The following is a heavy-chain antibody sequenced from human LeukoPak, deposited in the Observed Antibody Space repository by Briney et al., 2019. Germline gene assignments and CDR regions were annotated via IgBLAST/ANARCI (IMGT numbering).Heavy chain of an antibody. CDR1: GFSFNNFA. V-gene: IGHV3-30*04. J-gene: IGHJ6*03. CDR2: ISYDGSSR. Sequence: PGRCLRLAWAAAGFSFNNFAMYWVRQAPGKGREWVAHISYDGSSRYNEDSVKGRFTISRADSKTTLYLKMTSLRAEDPAVYSCARAFLERSLKFYMDVWGKGTTVTVSS. CDR3: ARAFLERSLKFYMDV. D-gene: IGHD3-3*02.